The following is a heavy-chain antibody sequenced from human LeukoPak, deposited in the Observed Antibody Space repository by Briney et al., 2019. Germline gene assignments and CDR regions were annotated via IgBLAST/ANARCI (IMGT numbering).Heavy chain of an antibody. CDR1: GFTFSSYE. Sequence: PGGSLRLSCAASGFTFSSYEMNWVRKAPGKGLVWVSYISSSGSTKCYADSVKGRFTISRDNAENSLYLQMNSLRAEDTAVYYCATAPTAFDIWGQGTMVTVSS. CDR2: ISSSGSTK. CDR3: ATAPTAFDI. J-gene: IGHJ3*02. V-gene: IGHV3-48*03.